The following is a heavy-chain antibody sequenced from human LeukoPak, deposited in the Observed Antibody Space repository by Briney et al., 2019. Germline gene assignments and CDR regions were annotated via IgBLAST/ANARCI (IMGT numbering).Heavy chain of an antibody. CDR3: AKGHGLLVRGVMGHYFDY. CDR1: GFTFSSYA. J-gene: IGHJ4*02. D-gene: IGHD3-10*01. CDR2: ISGSGGST. Sequence: PGGSLRLSCAASGFTFSSYAMSWVRQAPGKGLEWVSAISGSGGSTYYANSVKGRFTISRNNSKNTLYLQMNSLRAEDTAVYYCAKGHGLLVRGVMGHYFDYWGQGTLVTVSS. V-gene: IGHV3-23*01.